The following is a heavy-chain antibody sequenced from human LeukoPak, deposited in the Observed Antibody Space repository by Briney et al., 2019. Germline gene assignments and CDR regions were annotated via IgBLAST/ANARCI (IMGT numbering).Heavy chain of an antibody. CDR3: AKVRLTGRMDYPYYYYGMDA. CDR1: GFTFSSYG. D-gene: IGHD3-16*01. Sequence: GGSLRLSCAASGFTFSSYGMHWVRQAPGKGLEWVAVISYDGSNKYYADSVKGRFTISRDNSKNTLYLQMNSLRAEDTAVYYCAKVRLTGRMDYPYYYYGMDAWGQGTTVTVSS. J-gene: IGHJ6*02. V-gene: IGHV3-30*18. CDR2: ISYDGSNK.